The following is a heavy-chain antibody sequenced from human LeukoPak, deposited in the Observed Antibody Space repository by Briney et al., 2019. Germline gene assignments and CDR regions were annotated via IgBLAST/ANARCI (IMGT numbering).Heavy chain of an antibody. CDR3: ARGGVRGLVY. CDR1: GGSISSSSYY. J-gene: IGHJ4*02. Sequence: SETLSLTCTVSGGSISSSSYYWGWIRQPPGRGLEWIGSIYYSGSTYYNPSLKSRVTISVDTSKNQFSLKLSSVTAADTAVYYCARGGVRGLVYWGQGTLVTVSS. D-gene: IGHD3-10*01. CDR2: IYYSGST. V-gene: IGHV4-39*01.